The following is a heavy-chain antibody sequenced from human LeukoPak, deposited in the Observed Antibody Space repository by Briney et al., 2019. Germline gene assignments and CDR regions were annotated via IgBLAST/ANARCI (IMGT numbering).Heavy chain of an antibody. Sequence: GGSLRLSCAASGFTFSSYGMHWVRQAPGKGLEWVAFIRYDGSNKYYADSVKGRFTISRDNSKNTLYLQMNSLRAEDTAVYYCAKELSARFPHYFDYWGQGTLVTVSS. CDR3: AKELSARFPHYFDY. CDR2: IRYDGSNK. D-gene: IGHD2/OR15-2a*01. V-gene: IGHV3-30*02. CDR1: GFTFSSYG. J-gene: IGHJ4*02.